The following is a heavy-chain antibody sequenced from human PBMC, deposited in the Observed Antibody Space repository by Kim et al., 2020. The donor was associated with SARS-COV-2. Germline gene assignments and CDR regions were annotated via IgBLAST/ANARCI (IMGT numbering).Heavy chain of an antibody. Sequence: ASVKVSCKASGYTFTSYAMNWVRQAPGQGLEWMGWINTNTGNPTYAQGFTGRFVFSLDTSVSTAYLQISSLKAEDTAVYYCARDRTVTTLGVSEARLPYYWGQGTLVTVSS. CDR1: GYTFTSYA. CDR3: ARDRTVTTLGVSEARLPYY. V-gene: IGHV7-4-1*02. D-gene: IGHD4-17*01. J-gene: IGHJ4*02. CDR2: INTNTGNP.